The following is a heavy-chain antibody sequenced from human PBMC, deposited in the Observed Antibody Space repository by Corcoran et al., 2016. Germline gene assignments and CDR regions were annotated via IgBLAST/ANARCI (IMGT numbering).Heavy chain of an antibody. Sequence: EVQLVESGGGLVKPGGSLRLSCAASGFTFSSYSMNWVRQAPGKGLEWVSSISSSSSYIYYADSVKGRFTISRDNAKNSLYLQMNSLRAEDTAVYYWAREGRFLEWLLAFDYWGQGTLVTVSS. V-gene: IGHV3-21*01. CDR3: AREGRFLEWLLAFDY. D-gene: IGHD3-3*01. CDR1: GFTFSSYS. CDR2: ISSSSSYI. J-gene: IGHJ4*02.